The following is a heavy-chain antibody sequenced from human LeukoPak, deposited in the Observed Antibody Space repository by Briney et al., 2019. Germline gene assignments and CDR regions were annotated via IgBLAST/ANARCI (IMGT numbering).Heavy chain of an antibody. D-gene: IGHD4-17*01. J-gene: IGHJ3*02. Sequence: GGSLRLSCAASGFTFSSYSMNWVRQAPGKGLEWVSAISGGGGSTYYADSVKGRFTISRDNSKNTLYLQMNSLRAEDTAVYYCAKQIMTTVTTDAFDIWGQGTMVTVSS. CDR2: ISGGGGST. CDR3: AKQIMTTVTTDAFDI. V-gene: IGHV3-23*01. CDR1: GFTFSSYS.